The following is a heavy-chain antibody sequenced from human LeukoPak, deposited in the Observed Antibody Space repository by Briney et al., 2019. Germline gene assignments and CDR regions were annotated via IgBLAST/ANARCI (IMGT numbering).Heavy chain of an antibody. J-gene: IGHJ4*02. D-gene: IGHD6-6*01. CDR1: GFTFSSYG. Sequence: GGSLRLSCAASGFTFSSYGMHWVRQAPGKGLEWVAFIRYDGSNKYYADSVKGRFTISRDNSKNTLYLQMNSLRAEDTAVYYCAKEAYGSSRGSYYFDYWGQGTLVTVSS. CDR3: AKEAYGSSRGSYYFDY. CDR2: IRYDGSNK. V-gene: IGHV3-30*02.